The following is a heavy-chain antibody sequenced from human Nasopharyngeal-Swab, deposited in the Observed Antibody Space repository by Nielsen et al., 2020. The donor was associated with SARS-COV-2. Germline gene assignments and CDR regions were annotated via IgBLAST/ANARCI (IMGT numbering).Heavy chain of an antibody. CDR2: IYYSGST. CDR3: ARTTMIVVVIGAFDI. J-gene: IGHJ3*02. V-gene: IGHV4-31*02. Sequence: WIRQPPGKGLGWIGYIYYSGSTYYNPSLKSRVTISVDTSKNQFSLKLSSVTAADTAVYYCARTTMIVVVIGAFDIWGQGTMATVSS. D-gene: IGHD3-22*01.